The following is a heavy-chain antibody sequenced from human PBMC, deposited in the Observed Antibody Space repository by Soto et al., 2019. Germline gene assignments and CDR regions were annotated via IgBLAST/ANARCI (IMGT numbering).Heavy chain of an antibody. CDR1: GFTFSSYA. CDR2: MWYDRSHT. J-gene: IGHJ6*02. CDR3: SRDRSWRTGYYSGIVV. D-gene: IGHD1-1*01. V-gene: IGHV3-33*01. Sequence: QAHLVESGGGVVQPGGTLRLSCAASGFTFSSYAMHWVRQAPGKGLEWVALMWYDRSHTYYAESVKGRFNISRDESKNMLFLHMRGLRAEDTAVYCCSRDRSWRTGYYSGIVVWGQGATVTVS.